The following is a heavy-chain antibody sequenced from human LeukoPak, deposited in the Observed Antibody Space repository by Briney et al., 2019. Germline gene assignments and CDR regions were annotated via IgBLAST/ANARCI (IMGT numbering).Heavy chain of an antibody. CDR1: GFTFSDYA. V-gene: IGHV3-23*01. CDR2: ISDRGGNT. D-gene: IGHD1-1*01. J-gene: IGHJ4*01. CDR3: AKGRWSPDY. Sequence: PGGSLGLSCAASGFTFSDYAMSWVRQAPGKGLEWVSLISDRGGNTYYTDSVKGRFTISRDNSKNSLYLQMNSLRADDTAVYYCAKGRWSPDYWGQGTLVTVSS.